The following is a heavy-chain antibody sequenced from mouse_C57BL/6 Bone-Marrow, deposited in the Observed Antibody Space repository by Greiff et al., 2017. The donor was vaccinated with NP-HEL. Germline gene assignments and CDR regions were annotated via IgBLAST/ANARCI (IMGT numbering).Heavy chain of an antibody. CDR2: ISYDGSN. CDR1: GYSITSGYY. D-gene: IGHD1-1*01. J-gene: IGHJ2*01. V-gene: IGHV3-6*01. Sequence: EVQLQQSGPGLMKPSQSLSLTCSVTGYSITSGYYWNWIRQFPGNKLEWMGYISYDGSNNYNPSLKNRISITRDTSKNQFFLKLNSVTTEDTATYYCARVGVYYGSSYWGQGTTLTVSS. CDR3: ARVGVYYGSSY.